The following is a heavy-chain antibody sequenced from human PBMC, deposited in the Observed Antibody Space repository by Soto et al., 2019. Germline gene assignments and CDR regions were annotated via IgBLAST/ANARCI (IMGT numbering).Heavy chain of an antibody. CDR3: ARTPNYYDSSGYPYGAY. CDR1: GFTVSSEY. J-gene: IGHJ4*02. CDR2: IYSGGST. Sequence: PGGSLRLSCAASGFTVSSEYMSWVRQAPGKGLEWVSVIYSGGSTYYADSVKGRFTISRDNSKNTLYLQMNSLRAEDTAVYYCARTPNYYDSSGYPYGAYWGQGTLVTVSS. V-gene: IGHV3-66*01. D-gene: IGHD3-22*01.